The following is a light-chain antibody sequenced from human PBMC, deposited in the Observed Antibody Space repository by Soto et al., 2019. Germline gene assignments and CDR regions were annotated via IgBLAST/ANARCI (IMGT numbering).Light chain of an antibody. CDR1: QSVSSN. CDR3: QQYNTWPT. Sequence: EIVMTQSPATLSVSPGERATLSCRASQSVSSNLAWYQQKPGQAPRLLVYGASSRATGIPARFSGSGSGTEFNLTISSLQSEDFAVYYCQQYNTWPTFGQGTKVEI. V-gene: IGKV3-15*01. J-gene: IGKJ1*01. CDR2: GAS.